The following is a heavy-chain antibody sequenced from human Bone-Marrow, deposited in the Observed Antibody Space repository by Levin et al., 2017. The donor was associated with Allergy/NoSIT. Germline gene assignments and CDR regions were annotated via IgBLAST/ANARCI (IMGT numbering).Heavy chain of an antibody. D-gene: IGHD2-2*01. CDR2: IWYDGSNK. CDR3: ARAPPRDEVVPAAIDY. Sequence: SCAASGFTFSSYGMHWVRQAPGKGLEWVAVIWYDGSNKYYADSVKGRFTISRDNSKNTLYLQMNSLRAEDTAVYYCARAPPRDEVVPAAIDYWGQGTLVTVSS. CDR1: GFTFSSYG. V-gene: IGHV3-33*01. J-gene: IGHJ4*02.